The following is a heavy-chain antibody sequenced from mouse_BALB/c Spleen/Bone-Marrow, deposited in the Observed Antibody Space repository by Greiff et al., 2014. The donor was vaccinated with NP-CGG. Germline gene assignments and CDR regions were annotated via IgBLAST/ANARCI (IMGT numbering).Heavy chain of an antibody. CDR1: GYAFTNYL. D-gene: IGHD2-4*01. CDR2: INSGSGGT. Sequence: QVQLKESGAELGRPGTSVKGSCKGSGYAFTNYLIEGGKQRPGQGLEWVGVINSGSGGTKYNEKFKGKATLTADKSSSTAYMQLSSLTSDDSAVYFCARAITDAMDYWGQGTSVTVSS. V-gene: IGHV1-54*01. CDR3: ARAITDAMDY. J-gene: IGHJ4*01.